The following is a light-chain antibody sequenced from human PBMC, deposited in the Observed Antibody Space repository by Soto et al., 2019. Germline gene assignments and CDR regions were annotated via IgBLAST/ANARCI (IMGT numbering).Light chain of an antibody. V-gene: IGKV3-11*01. CDR3: QHRSKWPPGLT. CDR1: QSIDNF. J-gene: IGKJ4*02. CDR2: DST. Sequence: LTQSPDTLSLSPGERAILSCGASQSIDNFLAWYQHKPGHPPRLLIYDSTNRAPGVSARFSATASGTAFTLTINNLEPEDFAVYYCQHRSKWPPGLTVGGGTRIEIK.